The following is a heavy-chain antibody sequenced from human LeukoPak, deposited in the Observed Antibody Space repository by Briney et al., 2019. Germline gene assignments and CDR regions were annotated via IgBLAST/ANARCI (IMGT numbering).Heavy chain of an antibody. CDR1: GFTFSSYG. Sequence: GGSLRLSCAASGFTFSSYGMHWVRQAPGKGLEWVSFIRYDGSNKYYADSVKGRFTISRDNSKNTLYLQMNSLRAEDTAVYYCAKTMSPYYYDSSGFWGQGTLVTVSS. CDR3: AKTMSPYYYDSSGF. D-gene: IGHD3-22*01. CDR2: IRYDGSNK. V-gene: IGHV3-30*02. J-gene: IGHJ4*02.